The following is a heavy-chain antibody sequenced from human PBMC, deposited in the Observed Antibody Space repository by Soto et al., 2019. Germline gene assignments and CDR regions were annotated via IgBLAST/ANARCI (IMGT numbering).Heavy chain of an antibody. Sequence: EPLSLNSSVDSGSLRGRAWSWIRQTPGKGLEWIVEIYHSGTTKYNPSLESRINLSVDTSKKQFSLKMFSVTAADTAIYYCARGWRFDPWGQGTQVTVSS. V-gene: IGHV4-34*01. CDR3: ARGWRFDP. CDR2: IYHSGTT. D-gene: IGHD1-1*01. CDR1: SGSLRGRA. J-gene: IGHJ5*02.